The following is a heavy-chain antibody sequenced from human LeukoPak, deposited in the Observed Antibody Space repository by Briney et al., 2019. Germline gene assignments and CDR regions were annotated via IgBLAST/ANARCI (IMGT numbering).Heavy chain of an antibody. J-gene: IGHJ4*02. D-gene: IGHD1-26*01. V-gene: IGHV3-7*01. CDR3: ARDLFEGATNY. Sequence: GGSLRLSCAASGFTFSSYWMSWVRQAPGKGLEWVANIKQDGSEKYYVDSVKGRFTISRDNAKNSLYLQMSSLRAEDTAVYYCARDLFEGATNYWGQGTLVTVSS. CDR2: IKQDGSEK. CDR1: GFTFSSYW.